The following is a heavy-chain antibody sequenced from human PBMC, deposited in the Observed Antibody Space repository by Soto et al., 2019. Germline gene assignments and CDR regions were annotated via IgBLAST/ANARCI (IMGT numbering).Heavy chain of an antibody. V-gene: IGHV3-33*01. CDR2: IWYDGSNK. Sequence: GGSLRLSCAASGFTFSSYGMHWVRQAPGKGLEWVAVIWYDGSNKYYADSVKGRFTISRDNSKNTLYLQMNSLRAEDTAVYYCARGPPDSSGQTDLDAFDIWGQGTMVTVSS. CDR3: ARGPPDSSGQTDLDAFDI. D-gene: IGHD6-19*01. J-gene: IGHJ3*02. CDR1: GFTFSSYG.